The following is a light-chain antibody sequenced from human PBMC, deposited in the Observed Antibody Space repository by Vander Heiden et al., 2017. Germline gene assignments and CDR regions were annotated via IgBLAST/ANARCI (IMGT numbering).Light chain of an antibody. V-gene: IGKV1-5*01. CDR1: QSISSW. Sequence: DIQMTQSPSTLSASVGDRVTITCRASQSISSWLAWYQQKPGKAPKLLIYDASSLESGVPSRFSGSGYGTEFTLTISSLQPDDFAPYYCQQYNSYSGFTFGHGTKVDIK. J-gene: IGKJ3*01. CDR2: DAS. CDR3: QQYNSYSGFT.